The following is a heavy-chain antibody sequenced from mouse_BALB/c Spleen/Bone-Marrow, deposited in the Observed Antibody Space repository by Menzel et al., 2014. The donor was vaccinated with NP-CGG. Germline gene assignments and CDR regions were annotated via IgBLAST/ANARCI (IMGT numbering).Heavy chain of an antibody. Sequence: VMLVESGPDLVAPSQSLSLTCTVSGFSLTSYGLHWARQPPGKGLEWLGVIWSDGSTTYNSALKSRLSISKDNSKRQVLLKMNSLQTDDTAMYYCARSGTDYAMDYWGQGTSVTVSS. J-gene: IGHJ4*01. CDR1: GFSLTSYG. V-gene: IGHV2-6-2*01. CDR2: IWSDGST. D-gene: IGHD4-1*01. CDR3: ARSGTDYAMDY.